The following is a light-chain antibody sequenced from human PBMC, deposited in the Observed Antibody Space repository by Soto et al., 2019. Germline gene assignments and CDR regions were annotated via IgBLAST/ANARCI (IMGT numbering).Light chain of an antibody. CDR1: QGISSY. CDR3: QQYYSYQLT. CDR2: AAS. V-gene: IGKV1-8*01. Sequence: IRMTQSPSPLSASTGDRVTITCRASQGISSYVAWYQQKPGKAPKLLIYAASTLQSGVPSRFSGSGYGTDFTLTISCVQSEDVATYFCQQYYSYQLTFGQGTKVEIK. J-gene: IGKJ1*01.